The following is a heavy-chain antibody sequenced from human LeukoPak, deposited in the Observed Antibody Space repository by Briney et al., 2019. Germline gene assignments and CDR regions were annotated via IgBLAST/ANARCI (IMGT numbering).Heavy chain of an antibody. CDR2: INHSGST. Sequence: SETLSLTCAVYGGSFSGYYWSWIRQPPGKGLEWIGEINHSGSTNYNPSLKSRVTISVDTSKNQFSLKLSSVTAVDTAVYYCARERSIAAATDAFDIWGQGTTVTVSS. CDR1: GGSFSGYY. V-gene: IGHV4-34*01. CDR3: ARERSIAAATDAFDI. J-gene: IGHJ3*02. D-gene: IGHD6-13*01.